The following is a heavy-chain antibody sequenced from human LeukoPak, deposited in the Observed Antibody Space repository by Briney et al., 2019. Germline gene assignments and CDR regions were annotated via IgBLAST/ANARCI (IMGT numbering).Heavy chain of an antibody. D-gene: IGHD6-13*01. J-gene: IGHJ4*02. V-gene: IGHV4-30-4*01. CDR3: ARGPKGTKIRRIAAAGYYFDY. CDR2: IYYSGST. Sequence: NPSETLSLTCTVSGGSISSGDYYWSWIRQPPGKGLEWIGYIYYSGSTYYNPSLKSRVTISVDTSKNQFSLKLSSVTAADTAVYYCARGPKGTKIRRIAAAGYYFDYWDQGTLVTVSS. CDR1: GGSISSGDYY.